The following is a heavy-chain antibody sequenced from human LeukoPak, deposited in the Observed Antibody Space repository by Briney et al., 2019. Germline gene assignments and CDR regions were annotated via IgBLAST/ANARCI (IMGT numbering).Heavy chain of an antibody. D-gene: IGHD6-19*01. V-gene: IGHV3-48*01. CDR2: ISSSSSTI. CDR1: GFTFSSYS. J-gene: IGHJ4*02. CDR3: AKDPDQYSSGWYGLGDY. Sequence: GGSLRLSCAASGFTFSSYSMNWVRQAPGKGLEWVSYISSSSSTIYYADSVKGRFTISRDNAKNSLYLQMNSLRAEDTAVYYCAKDPDQYSSGWYGLGDYWGQGTLVTVSS.